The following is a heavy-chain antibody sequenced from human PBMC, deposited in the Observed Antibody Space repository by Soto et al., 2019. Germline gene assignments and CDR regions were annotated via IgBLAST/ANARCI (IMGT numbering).Heavy chain of an antibody. V-gene: IGHV1-69*02. J-gene: IGHJ5*02. CDR3: GRGGAVVVPGAVDRHNWFDP. D-gene: IGHD2-2*01. CDR1: GGTFSSYS. CDR2: VIPILGMA. Sequence: QVQLVQSGAEVKKPGSSVKVSCEASGGTFSSYSFSWVRQAPGQGLEWMGRVIPILGMANYAQKFQGRVTITADKSTRTVYMELSSLRSEDPAVYYCGRGGAVVVPGAVDRHNWFDPWGQGTLVTVSS.